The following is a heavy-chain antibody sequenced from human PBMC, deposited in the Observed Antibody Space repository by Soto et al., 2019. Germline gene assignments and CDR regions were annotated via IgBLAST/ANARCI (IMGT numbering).Heavy chain of an antibody. J-gene: IGHJ6*02. Sequence: GESLKISCKGSGYSFTSYWITWVRQMPGKGLEWMGRIDPSDSYTNYSPSFQGHVTISADKSISTAYLQWSSLKASDTAMYYCAALTMRARGYYYGMDVWGQGTTVTVSS. CDR1: GYSFTSYW. D-gene: IGHD3-22*01. CDR2: IDPSDSYT. CDR3: AALTMRARGYYYGMDV. V-gene: IGHV5-10-1*01.